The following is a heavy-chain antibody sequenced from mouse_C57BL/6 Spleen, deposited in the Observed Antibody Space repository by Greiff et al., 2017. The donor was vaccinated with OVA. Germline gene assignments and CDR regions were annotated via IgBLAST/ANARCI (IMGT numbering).Heavy chain of an antibody. Sequence: VQLQQSGPELVKPGASVKISCKASGYAFSSSWMNWVKQRPGKGLEWIGRIYPGDGDTNYNGKFKGKATLTADKSSSTAYVQLSSLTSEDSAVYFCARLTGLDYWGQGTTLTVSS. CDR1: GYAFSSSW. D-gene: IGHD4-1*01. CDR2: IYPGDGDT. V-gene: IGHV1-82*01. CDR3: ARLTGLDY. J-gene: IGHJ2*01.